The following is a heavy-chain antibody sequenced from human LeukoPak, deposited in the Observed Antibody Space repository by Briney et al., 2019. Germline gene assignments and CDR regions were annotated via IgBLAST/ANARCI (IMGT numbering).Heavy chain of an antibody. CDR1: GLTFSRLT. Sequence: GGALRLSCAASGLTFSRLTMNGVRQAAGRELEWVSYIYGSGITKYYADSVQGRFTISRDNAKNSLYLQMNSLRVEDTGVYYCVTKEPSTSGWSYWGQGTLVTVSS. J-gene: IGHJ4*02. CDR2: IYGSGITK. CDR3: VTKEPSTSGWSY. V-gene: IGHV3-48*04. D-gene: IGHD6-19*01.